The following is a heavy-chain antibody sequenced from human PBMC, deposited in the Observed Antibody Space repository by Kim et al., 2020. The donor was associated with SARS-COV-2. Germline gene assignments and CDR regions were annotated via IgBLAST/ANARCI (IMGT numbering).Heavy chain of an antibody. V-gene: IGHV3-66*01. J-gene: IGHJ5*02. D-gene: IGHD3-10*01. Sequence: DSVKGKFTISKDKSRNTLYLQVNSLRVEDTAVYYCAGVWFGEVTPNWFDPWGQGTLVTVSS. CDR3: AGVWFGEVTPNWFDP.